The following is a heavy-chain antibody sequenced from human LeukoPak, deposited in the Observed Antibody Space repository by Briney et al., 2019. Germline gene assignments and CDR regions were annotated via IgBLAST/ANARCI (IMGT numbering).Heavy chain of an antibody. CDR3: AKRAFDI. CDR2: ISSDGSNK. V-gene: IGHV3-30*18. Sequence: PGGSLRLSCAASGFTFSSYGMHWVRQAPGKGLEWVAVISSDGSNKYFADSVKGRFTISRDNSKNTLYLQMNSLRAEDTAVYYCAKRAFDIWGQGTVVTVSS. J-gene: IGHJ3*02. CDR1: GFTFSSYG.